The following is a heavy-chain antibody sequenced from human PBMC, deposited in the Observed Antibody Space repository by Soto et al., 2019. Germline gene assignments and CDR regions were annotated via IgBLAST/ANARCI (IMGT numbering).Heavy chain of an antibody. CDR2: IYNSGST. J-gene: IGHJ4*02. CDR1: GGSISSYY. D-gene: IGHD6-19*01. V-gene: IGHV4-59*08. CDR3: ARNESSGCYYFDY. Sequence: SETLSLTCTVSGGSISSYYWSWIRQPPGKGLEWIGYIYNSGSTNYNPSLKSRVTISVDMSKNQFSPKLNSVTAADTAVYYCARNESSGCYYFDYWGQGTLVTASS.